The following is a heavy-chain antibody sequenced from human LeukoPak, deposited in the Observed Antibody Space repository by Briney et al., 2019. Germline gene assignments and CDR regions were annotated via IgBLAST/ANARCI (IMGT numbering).Heavy chain of an antibody. CDR1: GGSISSGSYY. D-gene: IGHD3-22*01. J-gene: IGHJ4*02. V-gene: IGHV4-61*02. CDR3: ARHGSYYDSSGYYDY. Sequence: PSETLSLTCTVSGGSISSGSYYWSWIRQPAGKGLEWIGRIYTSGSTDYNPSLKSRVTISVDTSKNQFSLKLSSVTAADTAVYYCARHGSYYDSSGYYDYWGQGTLVTVSS. CDR2: IYTSGST.